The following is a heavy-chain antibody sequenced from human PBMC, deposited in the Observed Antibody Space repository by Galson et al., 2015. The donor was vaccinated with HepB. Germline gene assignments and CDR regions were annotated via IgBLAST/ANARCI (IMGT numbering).Heavy chain of an antibody. CDR1: GFTSSNYA. CDR2: ISRSGDNT. Sequence: SLRLSCAASGFTSSNYAMSWVRQAQGKGLEWVSSISRSGDNTYFADSVKGRFTISRDNPKNTLYLQMTSLRAEDTAVYHCAKKYGSGWYESIDYWGQGTLVTVSS. D-gene: IGHD6-19*01. CDR3: AKKYGSGWYESIDY. V-gene: IGHV3-23*01. J-gene: IGHJ4*02.